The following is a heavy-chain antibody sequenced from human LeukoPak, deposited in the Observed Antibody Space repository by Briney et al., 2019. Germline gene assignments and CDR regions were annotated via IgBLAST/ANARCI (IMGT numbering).Heavy chain of an antibody. V-gene: IGHV1-46*01. Sequence: GASVKVSCKASGYTFTSYYMHWVRQAPGQGLEWMGIINPSGGSTSYAQKFQGRVTMTEDTSTDTAYMELSSLRSEDTAVYYCATTPSYDILTGWYYFDYWGQGTLVTVSS. D-gene: IGHD3-9*01. CDR2: INPSGGST. CDR1: GYTFTSYY. J-gene: IGHJ4*02. CDR3: ATTPSYDILTGWYYFDY.